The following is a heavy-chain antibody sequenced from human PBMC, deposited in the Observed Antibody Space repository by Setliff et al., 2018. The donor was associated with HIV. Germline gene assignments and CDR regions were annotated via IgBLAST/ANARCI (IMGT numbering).Heavy chain of an antibody. V-gene: IGHV3-11*01. CDR3: AKGRYGGYDWGTLDI. CDR2: ISSSGDTR. D-gene: IGHD5-12*01. J-gene: IGHJ3*02. Sequence: PGGSLRLSCAASGFTFSDYYMSWIRQAPGKGPEWVSYISSSGDTRYYADSVKGRFTISRDNAKNSLYLQMNSLRVEDTAVYYCAKGRYGGYDWGTLDIWGQGTMVTVSS. CDR1: GFTFSDYY.